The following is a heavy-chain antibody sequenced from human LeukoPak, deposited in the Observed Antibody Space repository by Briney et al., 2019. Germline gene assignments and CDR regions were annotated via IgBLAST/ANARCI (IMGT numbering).Heavy chain of an antibody. V-gene: IGHV4-4*09. D-gene: IGHD1-26*01. Sequence: SETLSLTCTVSGASISHYYWSWIRRTPEKGLEWMGHIHTSGGSSPYPSLKSRLTMSIETSRNQFSLKLTSVTAADTAVYFCARLGSYHDFWGQGALVTVSS. J-gene: IGHJ4*02. CDR3: ARLGSYHDF. CDR1: GASISHYY. CDR2: IHTSGGS.